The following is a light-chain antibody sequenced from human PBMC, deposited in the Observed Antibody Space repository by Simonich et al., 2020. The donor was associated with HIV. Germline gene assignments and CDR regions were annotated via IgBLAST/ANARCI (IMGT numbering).Light chain of an antibody. Sequence: AIQLTQSPSSLSASVGDRVTIACRASQGISNALAWYQPKPGKAPKLLIYDASSLESGVPSRFSGSGSGTDFTLTISSLQPEDFATYYCQQFNSYPITFGQGTRLEIK. CDR1: QGISNA. CDR3: QQFNSYPIT. CDR2: DAS. J-gene: IGKJ5*01. V-gene: IGKV1-13*02.